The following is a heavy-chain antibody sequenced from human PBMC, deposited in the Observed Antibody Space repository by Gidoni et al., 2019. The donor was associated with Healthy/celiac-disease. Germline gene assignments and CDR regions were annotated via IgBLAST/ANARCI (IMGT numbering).Heavy chain of an antibody. Sequence: QVQLVQSGAEVKKPGASVQVSCKASGYTFTGYYMHWVLQAPGQGLEWMGWINPNIGGPNYAQKFQGRVSMTRDTSISTAYMELSRLRSDDTAVYYCARGRNWNYKDYWGQGTLVTVSS. CDR3: ARGRNWNYKDY. CDR1: GYTFTGYY. D-gene: IGHD1-7*01. CDR2: INPNIGGP. V-gene: IGHV1-2*02. J-gene: IGHJ4*02.